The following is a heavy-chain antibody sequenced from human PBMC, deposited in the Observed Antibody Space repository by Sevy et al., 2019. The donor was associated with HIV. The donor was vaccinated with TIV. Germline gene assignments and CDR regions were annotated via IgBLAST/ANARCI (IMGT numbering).Heavy chain of an antibody. CDR1: GFTFSSYA. J-gene: IGHJ6*02. CDR3: ARGGIIAARPDGGDYYYNGMDV. CDR2: ISYDGSNK. V-gene: IGHV3-30-3*01. D-gene: IGHD6-6*01. Sequence: GGSLRLSCAASGFTFSSYAMHWVRQAPGKGLEWVAVISYDGSNKYYADSVKGRFTISRDNSKNTWYLQMNSLRAEDTAVDYCARGGIIAARPDGGDYYYNGMDVWGQGTTVTVSS.